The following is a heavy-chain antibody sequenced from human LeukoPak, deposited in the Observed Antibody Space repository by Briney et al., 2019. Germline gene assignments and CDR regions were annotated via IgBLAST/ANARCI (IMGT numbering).Heavy chain of an antibody. CDR2: ISSDGSRI. CDR1: GFTFSSYW. J-gene: IGHJ3*02. CDR3: VRDNGRNGFDI. V-gene: IGHV3-74*01. Sequence: GGSLRLSCAASGFTFSSYWMHWVRQAPGKGLVWVSRISSDGSRISYADSVKGRFTISRDDAKKTLDLQMNSLSAEDTAVYFCVRDNGRNGFDIWGQGTMVTVSS.